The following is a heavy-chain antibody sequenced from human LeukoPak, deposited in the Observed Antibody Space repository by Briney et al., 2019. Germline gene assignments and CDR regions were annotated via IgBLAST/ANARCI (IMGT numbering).Heavy chain of an antibody. CDR3: ARGLSPDSSGYYYGGAFDY. J-gene: IGHJ4*02. CDR2: INHSGST. Sequence: PSETLSLTCAVYGGSFSGYYWSWIRQPPGKGLEWIGEINHSGSTNYNPSLKSRVTISVDTSKNQFSLKLSSVTAADTAVYYCARGLSPDSSGYYYGGAFDYWGQGTLVTVSS. CDR1: GGSFSGYY. V-gene: IGHV4-34*01. D-gene: IGHD3-22*01.